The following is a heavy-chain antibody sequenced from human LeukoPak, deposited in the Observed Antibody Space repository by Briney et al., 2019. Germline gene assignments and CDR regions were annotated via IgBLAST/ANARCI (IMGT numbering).Heavy chain of an antibody. J-gene: IGHJ3*02. Sequence: ASVKVSCKAPGYTFTDYYMHWVRQAPGQGLEWMGCIDPDSGGTKYGQNFQGRVTMTRDTSINTAYMELSRLRSDDTAVYYCAREYYDSSGIKYAFDIWGQGTMVTVSS. D-gene: IGHD3-22*01. CDR2: IDPDSGGT. CDR3: AREYYDSSGIKYAFDI. V-gene: IGHV1-2*02. CDR1: GYTFTDYY.